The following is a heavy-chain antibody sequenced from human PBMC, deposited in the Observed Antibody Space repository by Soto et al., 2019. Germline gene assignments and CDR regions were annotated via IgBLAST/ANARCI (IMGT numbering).Heavy chain of an antibody. Sequence: QVQLVQSGAEEKKPGASVKVSCQSSGYTFSNSDMHWVRQAPGQRLEWMGWINAGNGNTKYSQKFQGRVTITRDTSASTAYMELSSLRSEDTAVYYCARVSGYYLPDYWGQGTLVTVSS. D-gene: IGHD5-12*01. V-gene: IGHV1-3*05. CDR1: GYTFSNSD. J-gene: IGHJ4*02. CDR2: INAGNGNT. CDR3: ARVSGYYLPDY.